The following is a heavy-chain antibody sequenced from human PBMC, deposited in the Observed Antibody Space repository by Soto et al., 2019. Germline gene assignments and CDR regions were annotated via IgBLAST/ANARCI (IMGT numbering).Heavy chain of an antibody. D-gene: IGHD5-18*01. CDR1: GFTFSSYD. Sequence: EVQLVESGGGLVQPGGSLRLSCAASGFTFSSYDMNWVRQAPGKGLEWISYISSSSTTIYYADSVKGRFTISRDNAKNSLYLQMTSLRAEDTAVYYCARDRYSYGLGRYWGQGTVVTVSS. V-gene: IGHV3-48*04. J-gene: IGHJ4*02. CDR2: ISSSSTTI. CDR3: ARDRYSYGLGRY.